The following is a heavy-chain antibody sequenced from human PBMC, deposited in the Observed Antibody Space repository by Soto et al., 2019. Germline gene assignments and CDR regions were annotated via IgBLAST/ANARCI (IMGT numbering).Heavy chain of an antibody. D-gene: IGHD5-18*01. CDR3: ARGWAYSYGPGMVDY. Sequence: QVQLVESGGGVVQPGRSLRLSCAASGFTFSSYGMHWVRQAPGKGLEWVAVIWYDGSNKYYADSVKGRFTISRDNSKNTLYLQMNSLRAEDTAVYYCARGWAYSYGPGMVDYWGQGTLVTVSS. CDR2: IWYDGSNK. J-gene: IGHJ4*02. CDR1: GFTFSSYG. V-gene: IGHV3-33*01.